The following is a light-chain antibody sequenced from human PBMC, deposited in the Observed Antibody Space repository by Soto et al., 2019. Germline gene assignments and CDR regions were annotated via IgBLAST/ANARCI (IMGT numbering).Light chain of an antibody. CDR1: QCVRTN. J-gene: IGKJ5*01. CDR2: GAS. V-gene: IGKV3-15*01. Sequence: IVMPHSPGTLSVSPGVGATLFCRASQCVRTNLAWYQQRAGQSPRLLMYGASNRATGIPDRLSGSGSGTEFTLTISSLQSEDFAVDYCQQYHSWPPITFGQRTRLESK. CDR3: QQYHSWPPIT.